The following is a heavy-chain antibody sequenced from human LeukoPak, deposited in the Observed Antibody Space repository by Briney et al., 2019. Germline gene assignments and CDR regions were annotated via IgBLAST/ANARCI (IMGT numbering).Heavy chain of an antibody. CDR3: AKDIGAVAGYAFDI. Sequence: SCKASGYTFTGYYMHWVRQAPGKGLEWVSGISWNSGSIGYADSVKGRFTISRDNAKNSLYLQMNSLRAEDTALYYCAKDIGAVAGYAFDIWGQGTMVTVSS. D-gene: IGHD6-19*01. J-gene: IGHJ3*02. CDR1: GYTFTGYY. V-gene: IGHV3-9*01. CDR2: ISWNSGSI.